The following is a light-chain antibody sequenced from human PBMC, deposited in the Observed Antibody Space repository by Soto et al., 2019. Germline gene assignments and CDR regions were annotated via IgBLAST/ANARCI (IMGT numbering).Light chain of an antibody. V-gene: IGKV1-5*01. CDR2: DAS. CDR1: KNINTW. J-gene: IGKJ1*01. Sequence: DIQMTQSPSTLSASVGDRVTITCRASKNINTWVAWYQQKPGKAPKLLIYDASSLESGVPSRVSGSGSGTEFTPTISSLQPEDFATYYCQQSYSTPQTFRQGTKVDIK. CDR3: QQSYSTPQT.